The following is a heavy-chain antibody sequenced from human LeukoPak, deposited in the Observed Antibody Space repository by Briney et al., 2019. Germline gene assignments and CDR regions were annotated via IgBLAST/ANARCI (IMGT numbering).Heavy chain of an antibody. CDR2: IIPIFGTA. V-gene: IGHV1-69*05. D-gene: IGHD5-12*01. CDR1: GGTFSSYA. J-gene: IGHJ4*02. CDR3: ARGGYSGYDPTPGFDY. Sequence: GASVTVSCKASGGTFSSYAISWVRQAPGQGLEWMGGIIPIFGTANYAQKFQGRVTITTDESTSTAYMELSSLRSEDTAVYYCARGGYSGYDPTPGFDYWGQGTLVTVSS.